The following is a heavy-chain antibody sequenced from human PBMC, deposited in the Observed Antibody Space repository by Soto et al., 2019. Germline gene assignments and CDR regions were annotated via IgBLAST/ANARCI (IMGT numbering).Heavy chain of an antibody. J-gene: IGHJ6*02. V-gene: IGHV3-33*01. Sequence: PEGSLRRSCAASGFTFSSYGMHWVRQAPGKGLEWVAVIWYDGSNKYYADSVKGRFTISRDNSKNTLYLQMNSLRAEDTAVYYCAREYQPIYGYYYGMDVWGQGTTVTASS. D-gene: IGHD2-2*02. CDR1: GFTFSSYG. CDR2: IWYDGSNK. CDR3: AREYQPIYGYYYGMDV.